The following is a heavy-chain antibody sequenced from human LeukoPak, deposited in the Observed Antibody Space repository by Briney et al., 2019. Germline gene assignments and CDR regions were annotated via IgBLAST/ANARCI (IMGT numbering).Heavy chain of an antibody. Sequence: SETLSLTCAVYGGSFSGYYWSWIRQPPGKGLEWIGYIYYSGSTNYNPSLKSRVTISVDTSKNQFSLKPSSVTAADTAVYYCARRGSSWDYFDYWGQGTLVTVSS. CDR3: ARRGSSWDYFDY. CDR1: GGSFSGYY. V-gene: IGHV4-59*08. CDR2: IYYSGST. D-gene: IGHD6-13*01. J-gene: IGHJ4*02.